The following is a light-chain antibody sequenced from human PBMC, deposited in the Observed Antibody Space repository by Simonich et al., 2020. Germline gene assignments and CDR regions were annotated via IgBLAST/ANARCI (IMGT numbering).Light chain of an antibody. V-gene: IGLV2-14*01. CDR3: SSYTSSSTL. CDR2: DLS. J-gene: IGLJ3*02. Sequence: QSALTQPASVSGSPGQSITISCTGTSSDVGGYNYVSWYQQHPGKAPKLMIYDLSKRPSGVANRFSGSKSGNTASLTSSGLQAEDEADYYCSSYTSSSTLFGGGTKLTVL. CDR1: SSDVGGYNY.